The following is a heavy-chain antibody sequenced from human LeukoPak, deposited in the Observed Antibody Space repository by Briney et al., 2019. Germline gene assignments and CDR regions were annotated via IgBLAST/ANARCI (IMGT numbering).Heavy chain of an antibody. CDR3: AKDLFPYCTNGLCYKRIRYFDN. CDR1: GFTFSNYD. J-gene: IGHJ4*02. D-gene: IGHD2-8*01. V-gene: IGHV3-23*01. CDR2: ISSGGIDT. Sequence: GGSLRLSCAASGFTFSNYDMSWVRQAPGGGLEWVSSISSGGIDTYYADSVKGRFTISRDNSKNNLYLQMNSLRAEDTALHYCAKDLFPYCTNGLCYKRIRYFDNWGQGTLVTVSS.